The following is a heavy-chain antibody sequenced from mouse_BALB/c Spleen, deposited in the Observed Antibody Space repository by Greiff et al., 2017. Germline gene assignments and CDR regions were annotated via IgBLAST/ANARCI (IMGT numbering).Heavy chain of an antibody. CDR3: AKDGNPRFAY. CDR2: ISSGGST. V-gene: IGHV5-6-5*01. D-gene: IGHD2-1*01. Sequence: EVKLMESGGGLVKPGGSLKLSCAASGFTFSSYAMSWVRQTPEKRLEWVASISSGGSTYYPDSVKGRFTISRDNARNILYLQMSSLRSEDTAMYYCAKDGNPRFAYWGQGTLVTVSA. CDR1: GFTFSSYA. J-gene: IGHJ3*01.